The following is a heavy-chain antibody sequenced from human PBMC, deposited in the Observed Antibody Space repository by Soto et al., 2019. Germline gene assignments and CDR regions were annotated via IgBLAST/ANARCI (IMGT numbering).Heavy chain of an antibody. CDR1: GFTFTQYV. J-gene: IGHJ4*02. V-gene: IGHV3-66*01. D-gene: IGHD3-22*01. CDR3: ARDRGDRSGYLFDF. CDR2: LYSDENT. Sequence: WGPPTHPHAASGFTFTQYVTHRVLQAPGKGLEGGSVLYSDENTYYADSVKGRFNIFRDISKNTVYLHMNRLRVEDTAVYFCARDRGDRSGYLFDFWGQGNLVTVSS.